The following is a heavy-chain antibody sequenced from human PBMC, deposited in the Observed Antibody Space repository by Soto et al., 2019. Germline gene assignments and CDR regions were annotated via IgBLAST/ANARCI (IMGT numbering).Heavy chain of an antibody. CDR2: INSDGSVS. Sequence: EVQLVESGGGLVQPGGSLRLSCAASGFTFSNYWMYWVRQAPGKGLVWVSRINSDGSVSSYADSVKGRLTISRDNVKNDLYVQMDSLRAEDTAVYYCARGDCVGGTCYSLAGSFYYYMDVWGKGTTVTVFS. CDR1: GFTFSNYW. D-gene: IGHD2-15*01. CDR3: ARGDCVGGTCYSLAGSFYYYMDV. V-gene: IGHV3-74*01. J-gene: IGHJ6*03.